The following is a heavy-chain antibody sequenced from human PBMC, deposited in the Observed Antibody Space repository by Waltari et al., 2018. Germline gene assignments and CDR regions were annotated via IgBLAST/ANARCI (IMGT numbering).Heavy chain of an antibody. CDR1: GYNFGNQW. V-gene: IGHV5-51*01. J-gene: IGHJ5*01. CDR2: IYPGDSDT. D-gene: IGHD2-15*01. Sequence: EVQLVQSGAEVKKPGESLKISCEGSGYNFGNQWLGWVRQLPGKGLEWMGIIYPGDSDTIYSPSFQGQVTISADRSINTAYLQWNSLKASDTAIYYCARHFGGWERQRRLDSWGQGTLVTVSS. CDR3: ARHFGGWERQRRLDS.